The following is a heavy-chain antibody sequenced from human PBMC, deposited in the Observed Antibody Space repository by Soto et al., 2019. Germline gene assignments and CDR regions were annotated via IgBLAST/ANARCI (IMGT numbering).Heavy chain of an antibody. J-gene: IGHJ6*02. V-gene: IGHV4-39*01. D-gene: IGHD3-22*01. Sequence: SETLSLTCAVSGGSISSSSNYWGWIRQPPGKGLEWIATIFSSGSTYYNPSLKSRVTISVDTSKNQFSLKLSSVTAADTAVYYCASGVVIPPFVVEYYYYGMDVWGQGTTVTVSS. CDR3: ASGVVIPPFVVEYYYYGMDV. CDR1: GGSISSSSNY. CDR2: IFSSGST.